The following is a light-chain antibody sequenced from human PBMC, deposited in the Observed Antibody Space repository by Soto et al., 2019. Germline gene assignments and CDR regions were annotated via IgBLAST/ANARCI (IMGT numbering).Light chain of an antibody. CDR3: QSYDSSLSGFWV. CDR1: SSNIGAGYD. CDR2: GND. J-gene: IGLJ3*02. V-gene: IGLV1-40*01. Sequence: QSVLTQPPSVSGAPGQRVTISCTGSSSNIGAGYDVHWYQQFSGTSPKLLIYGNDNRPSGVPDRFSGSKSGTSAYLAITGLLAEDEADYYCQSYDSSLSGFWVFGGGTQLTVL.